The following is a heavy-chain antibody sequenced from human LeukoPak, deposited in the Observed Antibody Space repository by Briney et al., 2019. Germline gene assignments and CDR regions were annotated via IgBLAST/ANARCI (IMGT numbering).Heavy chain of an antibody. D-gene: IGHD1-14*01. J-gene: IGHJ3*02. Sequence: ASETLSLTCAVYGGSFSGYYWSWIRQPPGKGLEWIGEINHSGSTNYNPSLKSRVTMSVDTSKNQFSLRVTSVTAADTAVYYCATKTAGGAFDIWGQGTMVTVSS. V-gene: IGHV4-34*01. CDR2: INHSGST. CDR1: GGSFSGYY. CDR3: ATKTAGGAFDI.